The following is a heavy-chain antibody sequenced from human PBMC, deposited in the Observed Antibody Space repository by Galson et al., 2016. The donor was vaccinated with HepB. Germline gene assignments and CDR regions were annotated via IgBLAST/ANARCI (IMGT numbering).Heavy chain of an antibody. CDR2: IFSNDDK. CDR3: ARTPKGYSYGRYFDI. Sequence: PALVKPTQTLTLTCPVSGFSLTNPRMGVSWIRQPPGKALEWLAHIFSNDDKYYSTSLKSSLTISKDTSKSQVFLTMTNMDPVDTATYYCARTPKGYSYGRYFDIWGQGALVTVSP. CDR1: GFSLTNPRMG. V-gene: IGHV2-26*01. J-gene: IGHJ4*02. D-gene: IGHD5-18*01.